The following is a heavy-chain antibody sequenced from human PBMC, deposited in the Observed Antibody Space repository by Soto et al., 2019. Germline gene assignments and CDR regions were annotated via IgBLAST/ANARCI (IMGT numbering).Heavy chain of an antibody. D-gene: IGHD1-26*01. J-gene: IGHJ6*02. CDR1: GFTFSSYW. CDR3: AKEYFEGATRVYYYGMDV. V-gene: IGHV3-74*01. CDR2: INSDGSST. Sequence: GGSLRLSCAASGFTFSSYWMHWVRQAPGKGLVWVSRINSDGSSTSYADSVKGRFTISRDNAKNTLYLQMNSLRAEDTAVYYCAKEYFEGATRVYYYGMDVWGQGTTVTVSS.